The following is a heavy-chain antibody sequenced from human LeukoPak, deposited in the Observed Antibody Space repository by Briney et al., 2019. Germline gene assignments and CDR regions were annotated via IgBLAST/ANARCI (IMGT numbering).Heavy chain of an antibody. D-gene: IGHD3-22*01. CDR3: AKEGVTMIVVVITTYPYYFDY. Sequence: PGGSLRLSCVASGFTFSSFAMSWVRQAPGKGLEWVSAISGSGGSTYYADSVKGRFTISRDNFKNTLYLQMNSLRAEDTAVYYCAKEGVTMIVVVITTYPYYFDYWGQGTLVTVSS. CDR2: ISGSGGST. J-gene: IGHJ4*02. V-gene: IGHV3-23*01. CDR1: GFTFSSFA.